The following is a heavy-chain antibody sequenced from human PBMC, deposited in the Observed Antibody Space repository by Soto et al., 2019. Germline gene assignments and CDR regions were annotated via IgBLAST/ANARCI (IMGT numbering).Heavy chain of an antibody. D-gene: IGHD1-26*01. J-gene: IGHJ4*02. CDR1: GDSVSSNSAA. CDR2: TYYRSKWYN. Sequence: QSQTLSLTCAISGDSVSSNSAAWNWIRQSPSRGLEWLGRTYYRSKWYNDYAVSVKSRITINPDTSKNQLSLQLNSVTPEDTAVYYCARAEIVGASTPFDYWGQGTLVTVSS. CDR3: ARAEIVGASTPFDY. V-gene: IGHV6-1*01.